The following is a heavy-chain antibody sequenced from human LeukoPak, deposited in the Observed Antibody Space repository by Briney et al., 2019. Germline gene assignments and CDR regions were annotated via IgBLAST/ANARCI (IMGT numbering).Heavy chain of an antibody. V-gene: IGHV3-23*01. Sequence: GGSLRLSCAASGFTLSSYAMSWVRQAPGKGLEWVSAISGSGGSTYYADSVKGRFTISRDNSKNTLYLQMNSLRAEDTAVYYCAKASHAVYTIAFDYWGQGTLVTVSS. J-gene: IGHJ4*02. CDR3: AKASHAVYTIAFDY. CDR2: ISGSGGST. CDR1: GFTLSSYA. D-gene: IGHD2-8*01.